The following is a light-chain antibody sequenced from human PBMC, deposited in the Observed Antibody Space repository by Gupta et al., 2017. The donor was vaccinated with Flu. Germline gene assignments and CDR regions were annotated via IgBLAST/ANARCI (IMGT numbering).Light chain of an antibody. CDR1: SSDVGTYNY. CDR3: NSYTGTNTQV. V-gene: IGLV2-14*01. Sequence: QSALTQPASVSGSPGQSITISCTGTSSDVGTYNYVSWYQQHPGKAPKLIIYEVNLRPAGVSNRFSGSKSDNTASLTISGLLAEDEADYYCNSYTGTNTQVFGSGTRVTVL. J-gene: IGLJ1*01. CDR2: EVN.